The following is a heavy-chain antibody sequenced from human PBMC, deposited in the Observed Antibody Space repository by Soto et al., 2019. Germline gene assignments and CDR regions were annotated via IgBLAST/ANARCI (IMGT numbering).Heavy chain of an antibody. Sequence: SETLSLTCTVSGGSVSSGSYYWGWIRQPPGKGLEWIGYIYHSGSTNYNPSLKSRVTISVDTSKNQFSLSLTSVTATDTAVYYCARLSAAWFDPWGQGTLVTLSS. CDR2: IYHSGST. CDR1: GGSVSSGSYY. J-gene: IGHJ5*02. V-gene: IGHV4-61*01. CDR3: ARLSAAWFDP. D-gene: IGHD6-19*01.